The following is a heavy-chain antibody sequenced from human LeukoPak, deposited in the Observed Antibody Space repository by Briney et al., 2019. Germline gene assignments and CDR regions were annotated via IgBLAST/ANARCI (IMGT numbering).Heavy chain of an antibody. J-gene: IGHJ4*02. V-gene: IGHV4-59*01. CDR1: DGSITNYD. Sequence: SETLSLTCTVSDGSITNYDWSWVRQPPGKGLEFIGHVHYSGTANYNPSLRSRVTISIDTSKKHFFLKLKSVTAADTAIYYCARAYSSSWYIFDSWGRGTLVTVSS. CDR2: VHYSGTA. CDR3: ARAYSSSWYIFDS. D-gene: IGHD6-13*01.